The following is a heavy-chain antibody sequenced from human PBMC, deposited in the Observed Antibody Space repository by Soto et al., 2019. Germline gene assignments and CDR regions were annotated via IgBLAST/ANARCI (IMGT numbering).Heavy chain of an antibody. V-gene: IGHV1-18*04. CDR2: ISAYNGNT. D-gene: IGHD2-15*01. CDR1: GYSFPSYG. J-gene: IGHJ6*02. Sequence: ASGQVSCQACGYSFPSYGISWVRQAPGQGLEGVGGISAYNGNTNYAQKLQGRVTMTTDTSTSTAYMELRSLRSDDTAVYYCARDPLGYCSGGSCYGPHGMDVWGQGTTVTVSS. CDR3: ARDPLGYCSGGSCYGPHGMDV.